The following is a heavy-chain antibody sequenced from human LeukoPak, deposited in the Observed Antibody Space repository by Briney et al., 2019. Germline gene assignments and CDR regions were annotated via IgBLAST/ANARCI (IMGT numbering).Heavy chain of an antibody. V-gene: IGHV3-9*01. Sequence: GRSLRLSCAASGFTFDDYAIHWVRQAPGKGLEWVSGITWNRDNIGYGDSVKGRFTISRDNVKNVLYLQMNSLRAEDTAVYYCARDLGYDFWSGEIDYWGQGTLVTVSS. CDR3: ARDLGYDFWSGEIDY. CDR2: ITWNRDNI. J-gene: IGHJ4*02. CDR1: GFTFDDYA. D-gene: IGHD3-3*01.